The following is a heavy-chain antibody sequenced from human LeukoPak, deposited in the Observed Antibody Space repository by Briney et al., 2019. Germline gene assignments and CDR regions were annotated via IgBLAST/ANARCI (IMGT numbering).Heavy chain of an antibody. CDR3: AREYYDILTGYYNHY. CDR2: IYSGGST. Sequence: GGSLRLSCAASGFTVSSNYMSWVRQAPGKGLKWVSVIYSGGSTYYADSVKGRFTISRDNSKNTLYLQMNSLRAEDTAVYYCAREYYDILTGYYNHYWGQGTLVTVSS. J-gene: IGHJ4*02. CDR1: GFTVSSNY. V-gene: IGHV3-53*01. D-gene: IGHD3-9*01.